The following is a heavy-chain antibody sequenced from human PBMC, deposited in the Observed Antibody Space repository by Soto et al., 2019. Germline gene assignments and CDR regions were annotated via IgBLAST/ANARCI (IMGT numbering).Heavy chain of an antibody. V-gene: IGHV4-61*01. CDR1: GGSVSSGSYY. CDR2: IYYSGST. J-gene: IGHJ4*02. Sequence: SETLSLTCTVSGGSVSSGSYYWSWIRQPPGKGLEWIGYIYYSGSTNYNPSLKSRVTISVDTSKNQFSLKLSSVTAADTAVYYCARAPRLKYYFDEWGQRTVVTVSS. CDR3: ARAPRLKYYFDE.